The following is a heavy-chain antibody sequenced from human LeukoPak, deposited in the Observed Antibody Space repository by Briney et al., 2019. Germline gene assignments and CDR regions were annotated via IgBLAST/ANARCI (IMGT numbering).Heavy chain of an antibody. V-gene: IGHV3-74*01. D-gene: IGHD2-2*02. Sequence: GGSLRLSCAGSGFTFSNYWMHWVRQAPGKGLVWVSRINTDGSRTGYADSVKGRFTISRDNAKNTLYLQMNSLRAEDTAVYYCARGYCSSTSCYTDGAFDYWGQGTLVTVSS. CDR3: ARGYCSSTSCYTDGAFDY. CDR1: GFTFSNYW. J-gene: IGHJ4*02. CDR2: INTDGSRT.